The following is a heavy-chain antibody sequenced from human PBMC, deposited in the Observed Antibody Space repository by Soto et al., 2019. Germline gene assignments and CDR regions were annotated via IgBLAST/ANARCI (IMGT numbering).Heavy chain of an antibody. V-gene: IGHV1-69*13. J-gene: IGHJ5*02. D-gene: IGHD6-13*01. CDR1: GGTFSRHA. CDR3: ARDPINGSSWYFWFDT. Sequence: ASVRVSCKTSGGTFSRHAINWVRQAPGQGLEWMGGIIPMFGTTNYAQKFKGRVTISADESTSTAYMELSSLRSEDAAVYYCARDPINGSSWYFWFDTWGQGTLVTVSS. CDR2: IIPMFGTT.